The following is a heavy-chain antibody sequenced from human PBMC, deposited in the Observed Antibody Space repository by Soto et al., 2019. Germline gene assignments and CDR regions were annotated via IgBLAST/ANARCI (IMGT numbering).Heavy chain of an antibody. V-gene: IGHV4-39*02. J-gene: IGHJ4*02. CDR2: IYYSGST. CDR3: ARLRWESLELQPFDY. Sequence: SETLSLTCNVSGETISSSSHYWGWKRQPPGKGLEWIGSIYYSGSTHYNPSLKSRVIISVDTSTNHFSLKLTSATAADTAVYYCARLRWESLELQPFDYWGQGTLVTVSS. CDR1: GETISSSSHY. D-gene: IGHD1-7*01.